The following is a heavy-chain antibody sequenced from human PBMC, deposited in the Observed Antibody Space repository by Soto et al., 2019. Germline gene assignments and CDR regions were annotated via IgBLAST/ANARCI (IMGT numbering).Heavy chain of an antibody. CDR2: ISYDGSNK. CDR3: VRWASAFDI. V-gene: IGHV3-30-3*01. Sequence: PGGSLRLSCAASGFTFSSYAMHWVRQAPGKGLEWVAVISYDGSNKYYADSVKGRFTISRDNSKNTLYLQMNSLRAEDTAVYYCVRWASAFDIWGQGTMVTVSS. D-gene: IGHD1-26*01. CDR1: GFTFSSYA. J-gene: IGHJ3*02.